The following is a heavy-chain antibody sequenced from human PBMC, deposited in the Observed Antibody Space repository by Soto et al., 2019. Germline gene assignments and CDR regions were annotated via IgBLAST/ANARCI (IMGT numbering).Heavy chain of an antibody. V-gene: IGHV4-59*08. CDR2: IYYSGST. J-gene: IGHJ4*02. D-gene: IGHD3-22*01. Sequence: ETLSLTCTVSGGSISSYYWSWIRQPPGKGLEWIGYIYYSGSTNYNPSLKSRVTISVDTSKNQFSLKLSSVTAADTAVYYCAKNPGYYYDSTGYHFDYWGQGTLVTVSS. CDR3: AKNPGYYYDSTGYHFDY. CDR1: GGSISSYY.